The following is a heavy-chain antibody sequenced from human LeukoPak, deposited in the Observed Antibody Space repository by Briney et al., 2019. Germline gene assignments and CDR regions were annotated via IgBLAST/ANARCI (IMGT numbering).Heavy chain of an antibody. Sequence: GSLRLSCVASGFTLSNHAMHWVRQGPGKGLEYVSAISLTGDSTYYANSVKGRFTISRDDSKNTLYLQMGSLRTEDMAVYYCARSYASGIHYMDVWGKGSTVTVSS. CDR1: GFTLSNHA. J-gene: IGHJ6*03. V-gene: IGHV3-64*01. CDR3: ARSYASGIHYMDV. CDR2: ISLTGDST. D-gene: IGHD3-10*01.